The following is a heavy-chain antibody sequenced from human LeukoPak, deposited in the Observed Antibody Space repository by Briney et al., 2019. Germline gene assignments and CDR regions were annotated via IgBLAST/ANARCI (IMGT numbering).Heavy chain of an antibody. CDR2: IYYSGNT. CDR1: GVSISSSNSY. D-gene: IGHD3/OR15-3a*01. Sequence: SETLSLTCNVSGVSISSSNSYWGWIRQPPGKGLAWIGSIYYSGNTYYNASLKSQVSISIDTSKNQFSLRLTSVTAADTAVYYCARQTGSGLFILPGGQGTLVTVSS. V-gene: IGHV4-39*01. J-gene: IGHJ4*02. CDR3: ARQTGSGLFILP.